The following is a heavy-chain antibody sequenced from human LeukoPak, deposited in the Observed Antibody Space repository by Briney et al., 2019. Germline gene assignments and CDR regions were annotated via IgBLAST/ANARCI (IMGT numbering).Heavy chain of an antibody. J-gene: IGHJ4*02. D-gene: IGHD2-8*01. V-gene: IGHV4-59*08. CDR1: GGSISSYY. CDR2: IYYSGST. Sequence: SETLSLTCTVSGGSISSYYWSWIRQPPGKGLEGIGYIYYSGSTNYNPSLKSRVTISVDTSKNQFSLKLSSVTAADTAVYYCARQGVTNDYGDYWGQGTLVTVSS. CDR3: ARQGVTNDYGDY.